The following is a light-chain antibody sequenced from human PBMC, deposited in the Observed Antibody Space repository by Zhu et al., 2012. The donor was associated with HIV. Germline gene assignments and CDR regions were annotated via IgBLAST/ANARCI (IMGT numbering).Light chain of an antibody. Sequence: PGERATLSCRASQTVNNFLSWYQQKPGQAPRLLIFDAFNRATGIPARFSGTGSGAEFTLTISSLEPEDFAVYYCQQRSTWPLTFGQGTRLEIK. CDR2: DAF. J-gene: IGKJ5*01. V-gene: IGKV3-11*01. CDR1: QTVNNF. CDR3: QQRSTWPLT.